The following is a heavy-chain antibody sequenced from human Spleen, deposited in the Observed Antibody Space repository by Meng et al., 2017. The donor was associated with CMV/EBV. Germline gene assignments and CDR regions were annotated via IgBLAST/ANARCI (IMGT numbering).Heavy chain of an antibody. CDR3: ARTPPPGGMSSKDYYYGMDV. J-gene: IGHJ6*02. D-gene: IGHD3-16*01. V-gene: IGHV3-66*02. CDR2: IYSGART. Sequence: GESLKISCAGSGFIFSSYSMNWVRRAPGKGLEWVAVIYSGARTNYAESVKGRFTISVDNSKNTLYLQMNSLRAEDTAVYYCARTPPPGGMSSKDYYYGMDVWGQGTTVTVSS. CDR1: GFIFSSYS.